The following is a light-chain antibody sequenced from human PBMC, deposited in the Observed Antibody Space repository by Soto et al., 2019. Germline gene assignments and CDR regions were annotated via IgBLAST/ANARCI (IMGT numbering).Light chain of an antibody. J-gene: IGKJ2*01. Sequence: EIVLTQSPGTLSLSPGETATLSCRASHSVPSSYFAWYQQKPGQAPRLLIYGVSSRATGIPDRFSGSGSETDFTLTISRLEPEDSAVYYCQQYGDSPRYTFGQGTKLEIK. CDR1: HSVPSSY. V-gene: IGKV3-20*01. CDR3: QQYGDSPRYT. CDR2: GVS.